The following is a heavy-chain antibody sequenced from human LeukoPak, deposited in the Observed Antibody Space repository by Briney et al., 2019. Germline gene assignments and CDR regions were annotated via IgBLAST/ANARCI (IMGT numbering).Heavy chain of an antibody. Sequence: GGSLTLSCEVSGFIAGYNYMSWVRQAPGTGLEWVSVIYRGDTYYADSVKGRFTISRDDSKNTLFLQMNNLRVEDTGVYFCASYYCSSGSCYFDHWGQGTLVTVSS. D-gene: IGHD2-15*01. J-gene: IGHJ4*02. CDR3: ASYYCSSGSCYFDH. CDR2: IYRGDT. V-gene: IGHV3-53*01. CDR1: GFIAGYNY.